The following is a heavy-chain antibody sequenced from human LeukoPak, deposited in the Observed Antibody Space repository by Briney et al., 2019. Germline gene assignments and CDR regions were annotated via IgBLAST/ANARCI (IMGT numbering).Heavy chain of an antibody. V-gene: IGHV4-39*02. CDR3: ARERGLGVISSYIDY. CDR2: INYSGST. Sequence: SETLSLTCTVSGVSISSSTYSWTWIRQPPGKGLEWIAHINYSGSTHYDPSLRSRVTISVDTSKNQFSLKLSSVTAADTAVYSCARERGLGVISSYIDYWGQGTQVTVSS. D-gene: IGHD2-21*01. CDR1: GVSISSSTYS. J-gene: IGHJ4*02.